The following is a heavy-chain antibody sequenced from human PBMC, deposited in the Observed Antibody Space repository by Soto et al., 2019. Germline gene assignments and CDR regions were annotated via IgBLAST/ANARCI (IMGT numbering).Heavy chain of an antibody. J-gene: IGHJ4*02. CDR3: TPDEADNVNDGDFDY. Sequence: EVHLVESGGGLVKPGGSLRLSCAASGLPFSKAWMSWVRQAPGKGLEWVGRIKTKRTTDYAAPVRDRLTISRDESQNMVYLHVDSVKTEATDVYYCTPDEADNVNDGDFDYLGQGTLVNVSS. CDR1: GLPFSKAW. CDR2: IKTKRTT. V-gene: IGHV3-15*01. D-gene: IGHD1-1*01.